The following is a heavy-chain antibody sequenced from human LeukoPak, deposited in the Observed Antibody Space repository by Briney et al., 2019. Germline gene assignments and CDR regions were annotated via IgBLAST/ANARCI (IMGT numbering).Heavy chain of an antibody. J-gene: IGHJ4*02. Sequence: SETLSLTCTVSGGFISSYYWSWIRQPAGKGLEWIGRIYTSGSTNYNPSLKSRVTMSVDTSKNQFSLKLSSVTAADTAVYYCARGLYDFWSGYYYFDYWGQGTLVTVSS. CDR1: GGFISSYY. V-gene: IGHV4-4*07. CDR3: ARGLYDFWSGYYYFDY. D-gene: IGHD3-3*01. CDR2: IYTSGST.